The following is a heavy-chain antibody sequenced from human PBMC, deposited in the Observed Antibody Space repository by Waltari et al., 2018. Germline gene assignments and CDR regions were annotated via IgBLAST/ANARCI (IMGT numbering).Heavy chain of an antibody. CDR1: GGSISSGGYY. CDR2: IYYSGST. Sequence: QVQLQESGPGLVKPSQTLSLTCTVSGGSISSGGYYWRWVRRHPGKGLEWIGYIYYSGSTYYNPSLKSLVTISVDTSKNQFSLKLSSVTAADTAVDYCARARGYDAFDIWGQGTMVTVSS. CDR3: ARARGYDAFDI. V-gene: IGHV4-31*01. J-gene: IGHJ3*02. D-gene: IGHD5-12*01.